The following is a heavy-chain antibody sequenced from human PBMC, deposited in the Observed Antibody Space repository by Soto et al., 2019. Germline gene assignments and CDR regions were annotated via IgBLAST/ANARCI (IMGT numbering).Heavy chain of an antibody. CDR1: GYTFTGYY. CDR3: ARSYVVITTTIGYYYGMDV. CDR2: INPNSGGT. Sequence: ASVKVSCKASGYTFTGYYMHWVRQAPGQGLEWMGWINPNSGGTNYAQKFQGWVTMTRDTSISTAYMELSRLRSDDTAVYYCARSYVVITTTIGYYYGMDVWGQGTTVTVSS. D-gene: IGHD1-26*01. J-gene: IGHJ6*02. V-gene: IGHV1-2*04.